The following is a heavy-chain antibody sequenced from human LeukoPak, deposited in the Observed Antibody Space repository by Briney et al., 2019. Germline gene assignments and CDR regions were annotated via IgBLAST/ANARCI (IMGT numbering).Heavy chain of an antibody. V-gene: IGHV3-48*01. CDR3: ARDIKGYYYYMDV. CDR2: ISSSSSTI. CDR1: GLTFSSYS. Sequence: GGSLRLSCAASGLTFSSYSMNWVRQAPGKGLEWVSYISSSSSTIYYADSVKGRFTISRDNAKNSLYLQMNSLRAEDTAVYYCARDIKGYYYYMDVWGKGTTVTVSS. D-gene: IGHD1-14*01. J-gene: IGHJ6*03.